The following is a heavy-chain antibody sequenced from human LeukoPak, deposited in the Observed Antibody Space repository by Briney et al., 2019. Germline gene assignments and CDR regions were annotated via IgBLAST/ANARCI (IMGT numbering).Heavy chain of an antibody. CDR3: AKDGSRIAVAGTGVYAFDI. D-gene: IGHD6-19*01. CDR1: GFTFSGYA. CDR2: ISGSGGST. Sequence: GGSLRLSCAASGFTFSGYAMSWVRQAPGKGLEWVSAISGSGGSTYYADSVKGRFTISRDNSKNTLYLQMNSLRAEDTAVYYCAKDGSRIAVAGTGVYAFDIWGQGTMVTVSS. J-gene: IGHJ3*02. V-gene: IGHV3-23*01.